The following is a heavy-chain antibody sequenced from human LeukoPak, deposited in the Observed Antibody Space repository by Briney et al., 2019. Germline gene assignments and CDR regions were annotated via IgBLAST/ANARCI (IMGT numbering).Heavy chain of an antibody. CDR3: AXGYSSSWYFDY. CDR2: IYYSGST. J-gene: IGHJ4*02. D-gene: IGHD6-13*01. Sequence: SETLSLTCTVSGGSISSYYWSWIRQPPGKGLEWIGYIYYSGSTNYNPSLKSRVTISVDTSKNQLSLKLSSVTAADTAVYYCAXGYSSSWYFDYWGQGTLVTVSS. CDR1: GGSISSYY. V-gene: IGHV4-59*08.